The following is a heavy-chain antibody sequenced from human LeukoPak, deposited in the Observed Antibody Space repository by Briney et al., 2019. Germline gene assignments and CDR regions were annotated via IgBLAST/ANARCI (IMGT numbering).Heavy chain of an antibody. J-gene: IGHJ4*02. Sequence: GGSLRLSCAASGFTSSSYAMSWVRQAPGKGLEWVSAISGSGGSTYYADSVKGRFTISRDNSKNTLYLQMNSLRAEDTAVYYCAKDRSYYDILTGYYRIDYWGQGTLVTVSS. D-gene: IGHD3-9*01. V-gene: IGHV3-23*01. CDR2: ISGSGGST. CDR3: AKDRSYYDILTGYYRIDY. CDR1: GFTSSSYA.